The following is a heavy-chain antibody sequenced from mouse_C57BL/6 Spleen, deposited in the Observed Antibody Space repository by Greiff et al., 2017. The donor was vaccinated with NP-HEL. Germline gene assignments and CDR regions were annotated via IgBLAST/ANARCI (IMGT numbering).Heavy chain of an antibody. V-gene: IGHV1-55*01. D-gene: IGHD2-2*01. CDR3: ARDYYGYDEGYYFDY. CDR1: GYTFTSYW. Sequence: VQLQQSGAELVKPGASVKMSCKASGYTFTSYWITWVKQRPGQGLEWIGDIYPGSGSTNYNEKFKSKATLTVDTSSSTAYMQLSSLTSEDSAVYYCARDYYGYDEGYYFDYWGQGTTLTVSS. CDR2: IYPGSGST. J-gene: IGHJ2*01.